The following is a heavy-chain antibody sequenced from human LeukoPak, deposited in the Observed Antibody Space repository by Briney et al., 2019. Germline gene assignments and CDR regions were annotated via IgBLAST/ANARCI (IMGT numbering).Heavy chain of an antibody. V-gene: IGHV3-21*01. Sequence: MTGGSLRLSCAAPGFTSSSYSMNWVRQAPGKGLEWVSSISSSSSYIYYADSVKGRFTISRDNVNNLLFLQMDSLRDEDTAVYYCARYVGPNIAVAGSDYWGQGTLVTVSS. CDR1: GFTSSSYS. D-gene: IGHD6-19*01. J-gene: IGHJ4*02. CDR3: ARYVGPNIAVAGSDY. CDR2: ISSSSSYI.